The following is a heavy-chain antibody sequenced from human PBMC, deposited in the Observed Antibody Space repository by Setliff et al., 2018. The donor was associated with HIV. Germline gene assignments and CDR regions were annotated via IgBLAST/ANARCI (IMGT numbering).Heavy chain of an antibody. D-gene: IGHD3-16*01. Sequence: GGSLRLSCTASGFTFGDYAMSWVRQAPGKGLEWVSFIYSDGRTYYAESVKGRFTISRDDSKNTLYLQMHSLRVEDTAAYYCAKGVKWLDPWGQGIQVTVSS. CDR3: AKGVKWLDP. CDR2: IYSDGRT. V-gene: IGHV3-23*01. CDR1: GFTFGDYA. J-gene: IGHJ5*02.